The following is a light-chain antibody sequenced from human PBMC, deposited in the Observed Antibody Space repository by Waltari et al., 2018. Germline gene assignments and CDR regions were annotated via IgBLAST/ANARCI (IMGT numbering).Light chain of an antibody. CDR2: HAS. Sequence: DIVLTQSPGTLSLSPGERATLSCRTSQSTSKYLAWYQQKPGKAPMLLIYHASSKPTCMPDRFSGSGSGTDFSLTISRLEPEDFAVYYCQHYVTLPVTFGQGTKVEIK. CDR3: QHYVTLPVT. V-gene: IGKV3-20*01. CDR1: QSTSKY. J-gene: IGKJ1*01.